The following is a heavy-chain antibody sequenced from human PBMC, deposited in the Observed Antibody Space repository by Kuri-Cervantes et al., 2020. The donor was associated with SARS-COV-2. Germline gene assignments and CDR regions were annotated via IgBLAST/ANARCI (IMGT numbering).Heavy chain of an antibody. V-gene: IGHV3-9*01. D-gene: IGHD2-15*01. CDR1: GFTFDDYA. J-gene: IGHJ6*03. CDR2: ISWNSGSI. Sequence: GGSLKISCAASGFTFDDYAMHWVRQAPGKGLEWVSGISWNSGSIGYADSVKGRFTISRDNAKNSLYLQMNSLRAEDTALYYCAKDSAGYWDMDVWGKGTTVTVSS. CDR3: AKDSAGYWDMDV.